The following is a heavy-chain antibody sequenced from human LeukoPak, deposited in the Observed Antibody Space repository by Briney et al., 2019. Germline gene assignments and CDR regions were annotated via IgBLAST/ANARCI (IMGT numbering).Heavy chain of an antibody. CDR1: GFTVSSNY. D-gene: IGHD3-16*01. Sequence: GGSLRLSCAASGFTVSSNYMSWVRQAPGKGLEWVSVIYSGGSTYYADSVKGRFTISRDNSKNTLYLQMNSLRAEDTAVYYCARWGNGYYFDYWGQGTLVTVSS. V-gene: IGHV3-53*01. CDR2: IYSGGST. J-gene: IGHJ4*02. CDR3: ARWGNGYYFDY.